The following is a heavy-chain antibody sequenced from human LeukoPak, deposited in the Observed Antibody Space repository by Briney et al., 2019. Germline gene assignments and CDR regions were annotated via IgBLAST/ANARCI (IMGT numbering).Heavy chain of an antibody. CDR1: GGSISSSSYY. CDR2: IYYSGST. V-gene: IGHV4-39*01. Sequence: SETLSLTCTVSGGSISSSSYYWGWIRQPPGKGLEWIGSIYYSGSTYYNPSLKSRVTISVDTSKNQFSLKLSSVTAADTAVYYCARGTSGYDSFDYWGQGTLVTVSS. D-gene: IGHD5-12*01. J-gene: IGHJ4*02. CDR3: ARGTSGYDSFDY.